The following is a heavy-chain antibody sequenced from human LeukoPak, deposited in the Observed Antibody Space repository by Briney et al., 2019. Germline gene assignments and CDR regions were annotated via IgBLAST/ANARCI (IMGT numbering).Heavy chain of an antibody. V-gene: IGHV4-4*07. D-gene: IGHD3-22*01. J-gene: IGHJ3*02. CDR3: ARAPTRYYAIRGAFDI. CDR2: IYTSGST. CDR1: GGSISSYY. Sequence: SETLSLTCTVSGGSISSYYWSWIRQPAGKGLEWIGRIYTSGSTNYNPSLKSRVTMSVDTSKNQFSLKLSSVTAADTAVYYCARAPTRYYAIRGAFDIWGQGTMVTVSS.